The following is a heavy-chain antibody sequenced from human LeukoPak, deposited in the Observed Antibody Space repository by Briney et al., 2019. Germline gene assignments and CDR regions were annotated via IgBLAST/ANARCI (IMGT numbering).Heavy chain of an antibody. CDR2: IYYSGST. V-gene: IGHV4-39*07. J-gene: IGHJ5*02. CDR3: ARARSGSGWYWFDP. Sequence: SETLSLTCSVSGGSISSSSNYYWGWIRQPPGKGPEWIGSIYYSGSTYYNTSLKSRVTISVDTSKNQFSLKLSSVTAADTAVYYCARARSGSGWYWFDPWGQGTLVIVSS. D-gene: IGHD6-19*01. CDR1: GGSISSSSNYY.